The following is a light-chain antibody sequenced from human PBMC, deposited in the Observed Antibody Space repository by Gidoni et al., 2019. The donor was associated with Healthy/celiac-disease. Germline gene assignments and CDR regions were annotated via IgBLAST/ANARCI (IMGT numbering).Light chain of an antibody. CDR3: CSYAGSSTWV. CDR2: EDN. J-gene: IGLJ3*02. V-gene: IGLV2-23*01. CDR1: SSDVGSYNL. Sequence: QSALTQPASVSGSPGQSITISCTGTSSDVGSYNLVSWYQQHPGKAPKLMIYEDNKRPSGVSNRFSGSKSGNTASLTISGRQAEDEADYYCCSYAGSSTWVFGGGTELIVL.